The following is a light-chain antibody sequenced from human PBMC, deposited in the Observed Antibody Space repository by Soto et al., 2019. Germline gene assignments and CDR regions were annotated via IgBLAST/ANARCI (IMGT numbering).Light chain of an antibody. CDR1: SSDMGGNKY. J-gene: IGLJ1*01. CDR2: DVS. Sequence: QSVLTQPASVSGSPGQSITISCTGTSSDMGGNKYVSWYQHYPGKAPKLMICDVSNRPSGVSNRFSGSKSGNTASLSISVLLAVVEADYYCSAFTGTTYVFGTGTKVTVL. CDR3: SAFTGTTYV. V-gene: IGLV2-14*03.